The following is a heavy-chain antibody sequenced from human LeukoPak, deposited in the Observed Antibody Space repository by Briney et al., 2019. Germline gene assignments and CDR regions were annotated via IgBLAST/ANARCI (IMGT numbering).Heavy chain of an antibody. CDR1: GYSFTDYY. Sequence: ASVKVSCKTSGYSFTDYYMHWVRQAPGQGLEWMGWINPNSGGTSSAQKFQGRVTMTRDTSITTVYMEVRWLTSDDTAIYYCARADRLHGGPYLIGPWGLGALVTVSS. V-gene: IGHV1-2*02. CDR3: ARADRLHGGPYLIGP. J-gene: IGHJ5*02. D-gene: IGHD2-21*01. CDR2: INPNSGGT.